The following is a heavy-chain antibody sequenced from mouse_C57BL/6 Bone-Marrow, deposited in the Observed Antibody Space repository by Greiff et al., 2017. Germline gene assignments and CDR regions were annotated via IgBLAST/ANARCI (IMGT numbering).Heavy chain of an antibody. D-gene: IGHD2-3*01. CDR3: ARWDGRCALDD. J-gene: IGHJ2*01. V-gene: IGHV1-69*01. Sequence: VQLQQSGAELVMPGASVKLSCKASGYTFTSYYMHWVKQRPGQGLEWIGWIDPTDGYTKYNSKFKGKATLTVDTSSSTAYMQRRSLTSEDSAVYYCARWDGRCALDDWGQGTTVTVSS. CDR2: IDPTDGYT. CDR1: GYTFTSYY.